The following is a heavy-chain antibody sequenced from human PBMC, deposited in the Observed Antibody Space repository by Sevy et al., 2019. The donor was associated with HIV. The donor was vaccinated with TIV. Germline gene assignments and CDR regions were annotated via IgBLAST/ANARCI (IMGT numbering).Heavy chain of an antibody. CDR1: GFTFSSYG. CDR2: ISYDGSNK. J-gene: IGHJ4*02. CDR3: AKDLGSGWYFDY. D-gene: IGHD6-19*01. V-gene: IGHV3-30*18. Sequence: GGSLRLSCAASGFTFSSYGMHWVRQAPGKGLEWVAVISYDGSNKYYADSVKGRFTISRDNSKNTLYLEMNSLRGEDTAVYYCAKDLGSGWYFDYWGQGTLVTVSS.